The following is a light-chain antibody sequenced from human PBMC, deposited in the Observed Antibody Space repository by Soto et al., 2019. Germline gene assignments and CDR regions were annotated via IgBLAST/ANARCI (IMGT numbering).Light chain of an antibody. CDR2: EVS. J-gene: IGLJ1*01. Sequence: QSALTQPPSASGSPGQSVTISCTGTSSDVGGYNYVSWYQQHPGKAPKVIIYEVSKRPSGVPDRFSGSKSGSTASLTVSGLQAEDEADYYCSSYAVTNIFVFGNGKKVIVL. CDR3: SSYAVTNIFV. CDR1: SSDVGGYNY. V-gene: IGLV2-8*01.